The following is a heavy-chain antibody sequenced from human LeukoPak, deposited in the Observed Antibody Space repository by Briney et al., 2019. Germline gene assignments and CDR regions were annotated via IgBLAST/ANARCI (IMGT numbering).Heavy chain of an antibody. D-gene: IGHD1-26*01. CDR2: ISGNGGST. J-gene: IGHJ4*02. CDR3: AKVVGPFDY. V-gene: IGHV3-23*01. CDR1: GFTFHNYA. Sequence: GGSLRLSCAASGFTFHNYAMSWVRQAPGKGLEWVSSISGNGGSTYYADSLKGRFTISRDNSKNTLYLQMNSLRAEDTAVYSCAKVVGPFDYWGQGTLVIVSS.